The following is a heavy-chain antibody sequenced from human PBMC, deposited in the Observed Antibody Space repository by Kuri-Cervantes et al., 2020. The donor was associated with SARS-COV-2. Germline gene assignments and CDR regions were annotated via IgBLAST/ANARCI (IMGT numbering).Heavy chain of an antibody. CDR1: GGSISSGGYY. D-gene: IGHD5-12*01. CDR3: ATVARGAIVATIREGFDY. Sequence: SETLSLTCTVSGGSISSGGYYWSWIRQPPGKGLEWIGYINHSGSTNYNPSLKSRVTISVDTSKNQFSLRLSSVTAADTAVYYCATVARGAIVATIREGFDYWGQGTLVTVSS. V-gene: IGHV4-30-2*01. CDR2: INHSGST. J-gene: IGHJ4*02.